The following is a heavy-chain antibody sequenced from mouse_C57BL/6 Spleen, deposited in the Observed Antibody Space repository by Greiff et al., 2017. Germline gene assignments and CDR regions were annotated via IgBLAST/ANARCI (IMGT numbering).Heavy chain of an antibody. J-gene: IGHJ4*01. CDR2: ISSGGDYI. V-gene: IGHV5-9-1*02. CDR1: GFTFSSYA. CDR3: TRDGNWDDAMDY. Sequence: EVKVEESGEGLVKPGGSLKLSCAASGFTFSSYAMSWVRQTPEKRLEWVAYISSGGDYIYYADTVKGRFTISRDNARNTLYLQMSSLKSEDTAMYYCTRDGNWDDAMDYWGQGTSVTVSS. D-gene: IGHD4-1*01.